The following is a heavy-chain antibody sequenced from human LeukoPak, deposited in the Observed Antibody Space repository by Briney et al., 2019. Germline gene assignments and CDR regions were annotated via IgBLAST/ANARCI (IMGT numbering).Heavy chain of an antibody. CDR3: ARGIFGGVILDY. Sequence: GGSLRLSCAASGFTFSSYAMHWVRQAPGRGREWVAVISDDGSNKYYADSVKGRFTISRYNAKNSLYLQMNSLRAEDTAVYYCARGIFGGVILDYWGQGTLVTVSS. J-gene: IGHJ4*02. CDR1: GFTFSSYA. V-gene: IGHV3-30-3*01. CDR2: ISDDGSNK. D-gene: IGHD3-3*01.